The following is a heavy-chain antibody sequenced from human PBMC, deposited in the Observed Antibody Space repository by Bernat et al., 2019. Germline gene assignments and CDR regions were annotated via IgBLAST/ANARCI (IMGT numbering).Heavy chain of an antibody. D-gene: IGHD2-2*01. CDR1: GFTFSSYG. CDR3: ARDIVVVPAAIAYYYYYMDV. CDR2: ISYDGSNK. Sequence: QVQLVESGGGVVQPGRSLRLSCAASGFTFSSYGMHWVRQAPGKGLEWVAVISYDGSNKYYADSVKGRFTISRDNAKNSLYLQMNSLRDEDTAVYYCARDIVVVPAAIAYYYYYMDVWGKGTTVTVSS. V-gene: IGHV3-30*03. J-gene: IGHJ6*03.